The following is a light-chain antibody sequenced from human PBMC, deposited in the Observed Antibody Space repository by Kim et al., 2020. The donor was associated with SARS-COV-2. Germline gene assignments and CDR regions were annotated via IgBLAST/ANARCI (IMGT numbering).Light chain of an antibody. CDR1: QDISNF. V-gene: IGKV1-9*01. CDR2: AAS. J-gene: IGKJ5*01. Sequence: SFPDIFISPSRASQDISNFLSCYHQKPVEAPKLLNYAASTLKSGVPSRFSGSGSGTELTRTISGLPPEDFATYYCQQLNFYPPVTFGQGTRLDIK. CDR3: QQLNFYPPVT.